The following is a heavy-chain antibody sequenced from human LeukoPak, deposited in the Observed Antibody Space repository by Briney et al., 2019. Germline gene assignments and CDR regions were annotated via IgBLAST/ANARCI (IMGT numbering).Heavy chain of an antibody. CDR3: ARDLVQGWLRLYYGMDV. Sequence: PGGSLRLSCAASGFTFSSYAMHWVRQGPGKRLEWVAIILHDGSNKYYADSVKDRFTISRDNSKNTLYLQMNSLKPEDTAIYYCARDLVQGWLRLYYGMDVWGQGTTVTVSS. V-gene: IGHV3-30*04. CDR1: GFTFSSYA. CDR2: ILHDGSNK. J-gene: IGHJ6*02. D-gene: IGHD5-12*01.